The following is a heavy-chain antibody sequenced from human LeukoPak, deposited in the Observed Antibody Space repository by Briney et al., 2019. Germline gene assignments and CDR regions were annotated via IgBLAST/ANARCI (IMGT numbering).Heavy chain of an antibody. CDR3: ARDGIQQLVGRFDP. D-gene: IGHD6-13*01. Sequence: SETLSLTCSVSGGSISKSSFYCGWIRQPPGKELEWIGSIYYTGSSYYNPSHKSRVTISVDTSKNQFSLKMTSVTAADTAVYYCARDGIQQLVGRFDPWGQGTLVTVSS. CDR2: IYYTGSS. J-gene: IGHJ5*02. CDR1: GGSISKSSFY. V-gene: IGHV4-39*07.